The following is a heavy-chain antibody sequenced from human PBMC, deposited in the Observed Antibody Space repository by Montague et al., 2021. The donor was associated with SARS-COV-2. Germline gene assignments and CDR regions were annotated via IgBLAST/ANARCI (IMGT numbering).Heavy chain of an antibody. CDR2: INHSGST. CDR1: GGSFSGYY. CDR3: ARWGYSYYYYGMDV. V-gene: IGHV4-34*01. J-gene: IGHJ6*02. Sequence: SETLSLTCAVYGGSFSGYYWSWIRQPPGKGLEWIGEINHSGSTNYNPSLKSRVTISVDTSKNQFSLKLSSVTAADTAVYYCARWGYSYYYYGMDVRGQGTTVTVSS. D-gene: IGHD5-24*01.